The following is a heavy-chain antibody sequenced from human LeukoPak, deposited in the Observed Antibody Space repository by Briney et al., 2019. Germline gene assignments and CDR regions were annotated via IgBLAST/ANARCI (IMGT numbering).Heavy chain of an antibody. CDR2: IYHSGST. V-gene: IGHV4-38-2*02. J-gene: IGHJ4*02. Sequence: SETLSLTCTVSGYSISSGYYWGWIRQPPGKGLEWIGSIYHSGSTYYNPSLKSRVTISVDTSKNQFSLKLSSVTAADTAVYYCARENARGSGSYYSFDYWGQGTLVTVSS. D-gene: IGHD3-10*01. CDR1: GYSISSGYY. CDR3: ARENARGSGSYYSFDY.